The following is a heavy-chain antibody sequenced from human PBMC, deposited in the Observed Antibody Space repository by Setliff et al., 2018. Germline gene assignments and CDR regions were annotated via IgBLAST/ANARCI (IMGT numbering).Heavy chain of an antibody. Sequence: SETLSLTCTVSGGSVSDSTYYCGWVRQPPGRGLEWIGRIYYRGDTYYNPSLKSRVTISIDTSKNQFSLKLSSVTAADTAIYYCARHDARGYYYYMDVWGEGTTVTVS. CDR2: IYYRGDT. CDR3: ARHDARGYYYYMDV. D-gene: IGHD3-10*01. CDR1: GGSVSDSTYY. V-gene: IGHV4-39*01. J-gene: IGHJ6*03.